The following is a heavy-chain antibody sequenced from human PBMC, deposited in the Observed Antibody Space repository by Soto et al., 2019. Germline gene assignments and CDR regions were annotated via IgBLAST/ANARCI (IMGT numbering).Heavy chain of an antibody. CDR3: TRANWYSEY. V-gene: IGHV4-61*08. CDR2: INHSGST. CDR1: GGSISSGGYY. J-gene: IGHJ4*02. Sequence: PSEILSLTCTVSGGSISSGGYYWSWIRQPPGKGLEWIGEINHSGSTNYNPPLKSRVTMSVDTSKNQISLKLSSVTAADTAVYYCTRANWYSEYWGQGTLVTVSS. D-gene: IGHD7-27*01.